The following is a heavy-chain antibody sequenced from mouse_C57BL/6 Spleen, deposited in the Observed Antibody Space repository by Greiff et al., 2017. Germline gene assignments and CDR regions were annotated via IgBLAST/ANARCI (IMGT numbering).Heavy chain of an antibody. CDR2: IDPANGNT. Sequence: VQLQQSVAELVRPGASVKLSCTASGFNIKNTYMHWVKQRPEQGLEWIGRIDPANGNTKYAPKFQGKATITADTSSNTAYLQLSSLTAEDTAIDYCANVPYYYGSRTDYWGQGTTLTVSS. CDR3: ANVPYYYGSRTDY. D-gene: IGHD1-1*01. V-gene: IGHV14-3*01. CDR1: GFNIKNTY. J-gene: IGHJ2*01.